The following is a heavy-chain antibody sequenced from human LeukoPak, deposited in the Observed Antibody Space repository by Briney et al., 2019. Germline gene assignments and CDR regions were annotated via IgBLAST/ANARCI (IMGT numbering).Heavy chain of an antibody. D-gene: IGHD3-22*01. J-gene: IGHJ6*02. CDR2: VSTSSSAI. CDR3: ARGGSGYGDYYYFYGMDV. CDR1: EFTFSTYA. V-gene: IGHV3-48*02. Sequence: PRGSLRLSCAASEFTFSTYAMNWVRQAPGKGLEWVSYVSTSSSAIYYANSVKGRFTISRDNAKNSLYLQMNSLRDEDTAVYYCARGGSGYGDYYYFYGMDVWGQGTTVTVSS.